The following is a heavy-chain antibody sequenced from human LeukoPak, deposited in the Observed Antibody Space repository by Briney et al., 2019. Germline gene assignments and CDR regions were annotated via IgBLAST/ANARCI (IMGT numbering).Heavy chain of an antibody. CDR1: GFTFSSYS. D-gene: IGHD3-10*01. J-gene: IGHJ4*02. CDR3: ARLGRLLWFGEFLSDY. V-gene: IGHV3-21*01. Sequence: PGGSLRLSSAASGFTFSSYSMNWVRQAPGKGLEWVSSISSSSSYIYYADSVKGRFTISRDNAKNSLYLQMNSLRAEDTAVYYCARLGRLLWFGEFLSDYWGQGTLVTVSS. CDR2: ISSSSSYI.